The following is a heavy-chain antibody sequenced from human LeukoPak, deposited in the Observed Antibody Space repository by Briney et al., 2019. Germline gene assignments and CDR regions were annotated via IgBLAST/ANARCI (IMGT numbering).Heavy chain of an antibody. V-gene: IGHV3-20*04. Sequence: GGSLRLSCAASGFTFNDHGMNWVRQAPGKGLDWVSGINWNGGTTGYGDSVKGRFTISRDNSKNTLYLQMNSLRAEDTAVYYCAREGIHASFDYWGQGTLVTVSS. CDR1: GFTFNDHG. CDR2: INWNGGTT. D-gene: IGHD3-16*01. CDR3: AREGIHASFDY. J-gene: IGHJ4*02.